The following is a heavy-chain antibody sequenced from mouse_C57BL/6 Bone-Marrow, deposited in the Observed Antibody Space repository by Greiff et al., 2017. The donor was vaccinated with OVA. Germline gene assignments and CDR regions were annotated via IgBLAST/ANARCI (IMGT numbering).Heavy chain of an antibody. D-gene: IGHD2-4*01. J-gene: IGHJ3*01. V-gene: IGHV5-6*01. Sequence: EVQLQESGGDLVKPGGSLKLSCAASGFTFSSYGMSWVRQTPDKRLEWVATISSGGSYTYYPDSVKGRFTISRDNAKNTLYLQMSSLKSEDTAMYYCARHGGLRRGCAYWGQGTLVTVSA. CDR1: GFTFSSYG. CDR2: ISSGGSYT. CDR3: ARHGGLRRGCAY.